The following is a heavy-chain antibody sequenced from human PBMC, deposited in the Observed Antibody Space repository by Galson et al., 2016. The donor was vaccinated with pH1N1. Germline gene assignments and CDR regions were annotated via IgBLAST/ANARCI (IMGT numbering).Heavy chain of an antibody. CDR1: GGSISSSNW. J-gene: IGHJ5*02. CDR2: IYHSGST. Sequence: EILSLTCAVSGGSISSSNWWSWVRQPPGKGLEWIGEIYHSGSTSYNPSLKSRVTISLDKSKNQFSLKLSSVTAADTAVYYCAREGGVYYGSGRHENWFDPWGQGTLVTVSS. D-gene: IGHD3-10*01. CDR3: AREGGVYYGSGRHENWFDP. V-gene: IGHV4-4*02.